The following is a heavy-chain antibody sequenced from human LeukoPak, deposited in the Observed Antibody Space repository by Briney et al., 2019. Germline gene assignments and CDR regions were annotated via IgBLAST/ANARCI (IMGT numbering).Heavy chain of an antibody. J-gene: IGHJ5*02. V-gene: IGHV1-69*05. CDR2: IIPIFGTA. CDR1: GGTFSSYA. D-gene: IGHD5-18*01. CDR3: ARIWDTAMVTRWFDP. Sequence: SVKVSCKASGGTFSSYAISWVRQAPGQGLEWMGGIIPIFGTANYAQKLQGRVTMTTDTSTSTAYMELRSLRSDDTAVYYCARIWDTAMVTRWFDPWGQGTLVTVSS.